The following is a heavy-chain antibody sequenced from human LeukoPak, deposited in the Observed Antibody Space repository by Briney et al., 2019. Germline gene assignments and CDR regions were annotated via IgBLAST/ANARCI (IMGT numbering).Heavy chain of an antibody. CDR1: GYTFTGYY. V-gene: IGHV1-2*04. CDR2: INPNSGGT. Sequence: ASVKVSCKASGYTFTGYYMHWVRQAPGQGLEWMGWINPNSGGTNYAQKFQGWVTMTRDTSISTAYMELSRLRSDDTAVYYCARRSDRYASGTYYNVGVDYWGQGTLVTVSS. D-gene: IGHD3-10*01. CDR3: ARRSDRYASGTYYNVGVDY. J-gene: IGHJ4*02.